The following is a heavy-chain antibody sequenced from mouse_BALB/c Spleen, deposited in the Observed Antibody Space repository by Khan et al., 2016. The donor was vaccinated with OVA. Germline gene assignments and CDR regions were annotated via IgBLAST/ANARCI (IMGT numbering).Heavy chain of an antibody. CDR2: ISSGGHYT. CDR1: GFTFSTYG. V-gene: IGHV5-6*01. Sequence: EVELVESGGDLVKTGGSLKLSCAASGFTFSTYGMSWVRQTPDKRLEWVATISSGGHYTYYIDSVKGRFTISRDKSKNILYLQMTSLRSEDTAMYYCARLAYYYSSEGFAYWGQGTMVTVSA. J-gene: IGHJ3*01. D-gene: IGHD1-1*01. CDR3: ARLAYYYSSEGFAY.